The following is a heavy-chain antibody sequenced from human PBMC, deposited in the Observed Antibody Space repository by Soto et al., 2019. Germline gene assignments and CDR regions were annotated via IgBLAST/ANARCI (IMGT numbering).Heavy chain of an antibody. CDR2: VTGGGSST. CDR3: AKFSATSVYDISSAPDY. V-gene: IGHV3-23*01. Sequence: PGGSLRLSCAASGLSFSNYAMTWVRQAPGKGLEWVSAVTGGGSSTFYADSVKGRFTVSRDNSRKTLYLQMTSLRAEDAAVYYCAKFSATSVYDISSAPDYWGQGTLVTVSS. D-gene: IGHD6-6*01. J-gene: IGHJ4*02. CDR1: GLSFSNYA.